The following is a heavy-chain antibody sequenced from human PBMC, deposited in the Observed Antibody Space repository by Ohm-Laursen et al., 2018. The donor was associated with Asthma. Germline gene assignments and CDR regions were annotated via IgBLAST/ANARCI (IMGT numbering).Heavy chain of an antibody. CDR2: IWYDGSNK. CDR3: AGAVEVTGV. CDR1: GFIFTNYG. V-gene: IGHV3-33*01. Sequence: SLRLSCTASGFIFTNYGMHWVRQAPGKGLEWVAVIWYDGSNKYYGDSVKGRFTISRDNSKNTLSLQMDSLRVEDTAIYYCAGAVEVTGVGGQGTLVTVSS. J-gene: IGHJ4*02. D-gene: IGHD3-9*01.